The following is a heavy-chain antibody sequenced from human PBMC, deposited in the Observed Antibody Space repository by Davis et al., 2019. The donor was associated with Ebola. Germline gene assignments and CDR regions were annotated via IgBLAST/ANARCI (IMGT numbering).Heavy chain of an antibody. Sequence: ASVKVSCKASGGTFSSYAISWVRQAPGQGLEWMGVINPSAGYTNYAQKFQGRVTITRDTSTSTVYMEVRSLRSEGTAVYYCARDGPDYYGLDVWGQGTAVTVSS. J-gene: IGHJ6*02. CDR3: ARDGPDYYGLDV. CDR1: GGTFSSYA. CDR2: INPSAGYT. V-gene: IGHV1-46*01.